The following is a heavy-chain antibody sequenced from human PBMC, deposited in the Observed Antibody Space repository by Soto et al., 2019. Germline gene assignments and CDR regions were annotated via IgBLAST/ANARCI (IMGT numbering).Heavy chain of an antibody. CDR3: ARAIAVAYGADDY. CDR1: GFTFSSYS. J-gene: IGHJ4*02. D-gene: IGHD6-19*01. CDR2: ISSSSSTI. Sequence: EVQLVESGGGSVQPGGSLRLSCAASGFTFSSYSMNWVRQAPGKGLEWVSYISSSSSTIYYADSVKGRFTISRDNAKNSLYPQMNSLRAEDTAVYYCARAIAVAYGADDYWGQGTLVTVSS. V-gene: IGHV3-48*01.